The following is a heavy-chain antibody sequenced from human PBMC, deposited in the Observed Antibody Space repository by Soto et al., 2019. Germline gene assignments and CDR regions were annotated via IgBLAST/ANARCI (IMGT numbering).Heavy chain of an antibody. CDR2: IIPILGIA. CDR3: ARSYCSSTSCHPGGRAFDI. V-gene: IGHV1-69*04. Sequence: VASVKVSCKASGYTFTSYGISWVRQAPGQGLEWMGRIIPILGIANYAQKFQGRVTITADKSTSTAYMELSSMRSEDTAVYYCARSYCSSTSCHPGGRAFDIWGQGTMVTVSS. CDR1: GYTFTSYG. D-gene: IGHD2-2*01. J-gene: IGHJ3*02.